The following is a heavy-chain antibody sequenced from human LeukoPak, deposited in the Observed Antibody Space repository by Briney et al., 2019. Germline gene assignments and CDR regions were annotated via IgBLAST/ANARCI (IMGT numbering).Heavy chain of an antibody. J-gene: IGHJ4*02. CDR3: ASGNDILTGYYAY. Sequence: SQTLSPTCTVSGGSITSGDYYWTWIRQHPGKGLEWIGYIYYWGSTYYNPSLKSRVTISVDTSKNQFSLKLSSVTAADTTVYYCASGNDILTGYYAYWGQGTLVTVSS. CDR1: GGSITSGDYY. V-gene: IGHV4-31*03. D-gene: IGHD3-9*01. CDR2: IYYWGST.